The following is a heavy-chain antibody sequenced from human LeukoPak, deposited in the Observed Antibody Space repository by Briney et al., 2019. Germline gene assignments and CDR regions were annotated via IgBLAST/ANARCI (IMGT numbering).Heavy chain of an antibody. CDR1: GFTFSSYD. Sequence: PGGSLRLSCAASGFTFSSYDMHWVRQAPGKGLEWVAVISYDGSNRYYADSVKGRFTISRDNSKNTLYLQMNSLRAEDTAVYYCAKDRGRIAHSYGNGYYGMDVWGQGTTVTVSS. CDR2: ISYDGSNR. CDR3: AKDRGRIAHSYGNGYYGMDV. D-gene: IGHD5-18*01. V-gene: IGHV3-30*18. J-gene: IGHJ6*02.